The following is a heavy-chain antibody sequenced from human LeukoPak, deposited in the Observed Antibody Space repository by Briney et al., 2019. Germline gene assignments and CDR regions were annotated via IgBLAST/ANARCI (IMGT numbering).Heavy chain of an antibody. V-gene: IGHV4-34*01. CDR3: ARFGSARGDDY. J-gene: IGHJ4*02. Sequence: SETLSLTCAVCGGSFSGYYWSWIRQPPGKGLEWIGEINHSGSTNYNPSLKSRVTISVDTSKNQFSLKLSSVTAADTAVYYCARFGSARGDDYWGQGTLVTVSS. D-gene: IGHD3-10*01. CDR2: INHSGST. CDR1: GGSFSGYY.